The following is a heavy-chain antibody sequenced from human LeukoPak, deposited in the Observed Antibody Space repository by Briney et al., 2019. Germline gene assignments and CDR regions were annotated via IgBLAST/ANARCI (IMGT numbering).Heavy chain of an antibody. J-gene: IGHJ4*02. CDR1: GGSISSYY. Sequence: SETLSLTCTVSGGSISSYYWSWIRQPPGKGLEWIGYIYYSGSTNYNPFLKSRVTMSVDTSKNQFSLKLSSVTAADTAVYYCARWVAAAASGGYYFDYWGQGTLVTVSS. CDR2: IYYSGST. D-gene: IGHD6-13*01. V-gene: IGHV4-59*08. CDR3: ARWVAAAASGGYYFDY.